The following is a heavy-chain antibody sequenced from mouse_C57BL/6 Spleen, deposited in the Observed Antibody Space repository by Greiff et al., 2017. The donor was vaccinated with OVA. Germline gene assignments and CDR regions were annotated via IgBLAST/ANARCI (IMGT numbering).Heavy chain of an antibody. V-gene: IGHV5-17*01. CDR2: ISSGSSTI. J-gene: IGHJ3*01. D-gene: IGHD3-2*02. CDR1: GFTFSDYG. CDR3: ATPRQLRPAWFAY. Sequence: EVQVVESGGGLVKPGGSLKLSCAASGFTFSDYGMHWVRQAPEKGLEWVAYISSGSSTIYYADTVKGRFTISRDNAKNTLFLQMTSLRSEDTAMYYCATPRQLRPAWFAYWGQGTLVTVSA.